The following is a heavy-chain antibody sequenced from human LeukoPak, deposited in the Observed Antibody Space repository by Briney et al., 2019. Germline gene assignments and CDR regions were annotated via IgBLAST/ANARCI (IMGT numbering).Heavy chain of an antibody. D-gene: IGHD3-22*01. CDR2: IYTSGST. CDR3: ARPGDYYDSSGYFDY. CDR1: GGSISSYY. J-gene: IGHJ4*02. Sequence: PSETLSLTCTVSGGSISSYYWSWIRQPAGKGLEWIGRIYTSGSTNYNPSLKSRVTMSVDTSKHQFSLKLSSVTAADTAVYYCARPGDYYDSSGYFDYWGQGTLVTVSS. V-gene: IGHV4-4*07.